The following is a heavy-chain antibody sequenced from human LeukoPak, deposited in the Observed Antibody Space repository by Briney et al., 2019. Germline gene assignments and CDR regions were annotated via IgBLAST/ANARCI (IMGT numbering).Heavy chain of an antibody. CDR3: ARGRVAAAGPYDY. CDR1: GFTFSSYS. CDR2: ISSSSSYI. V-gene: IGHV3-21*01. J-gene: IGHJ4*02. Sequence: PGGSLRLSCAASGFTFSSYSMNWVRQAPGKGLEWVSSISSSSSYIYYADSVKGRFTISRDNAKNSLYLQMNSLRAEDTAVYYCARGRVAAAGPYDYWGQGNLVTVSS. D-gene: IGHD6-13*01.